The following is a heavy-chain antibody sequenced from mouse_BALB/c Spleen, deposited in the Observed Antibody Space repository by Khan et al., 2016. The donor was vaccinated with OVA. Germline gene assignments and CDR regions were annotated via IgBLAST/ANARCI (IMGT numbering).Heavy chain of an antibody. CDR1: GFTFSTYG. J-gene: IGHJ3*01. CDR3: NRRAYDYDSEGFAY. CDR2: VSTGGGYT. Sequence: EVELVESGGDLVKPGGSLKLSCAASGFTFSTYGMSWVRQTPDKRLEWVATVSTGGGYTYYPDSVKGRFTISRDNAKNTLYLQMSGLKSEDTAMFDCNRRAYDYDSEGFAYWGQGTLVTVSA. D-gene: IGHD1-1*01. V-gene: IGHV5-6*01.